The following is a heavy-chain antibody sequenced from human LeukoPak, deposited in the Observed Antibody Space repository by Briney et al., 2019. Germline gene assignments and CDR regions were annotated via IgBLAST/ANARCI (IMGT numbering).Heavy chain of an antibody. Sequence: ASVKVSCKVSGYTLTELSMHWVRQAPGKGLEWMGRFDPEGGETIYAQKFQGRVTMTRDTSISTAYMELSRLRSDDTAVYYCARVFQKQLSDYWGQGSLVTVSS. CDR2: FDPEGGET. D-gene: IGHD6-13*01. CDR1: GYTLTELS. V-gene: IGHV1-24*01. CDR3: ARVFQKQLSDY. J-gene: IGHJ4*02.